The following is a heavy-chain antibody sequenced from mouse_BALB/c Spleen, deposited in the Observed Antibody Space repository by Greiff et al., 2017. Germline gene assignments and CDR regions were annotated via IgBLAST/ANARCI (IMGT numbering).Heavy chain of an antibody. V-gene: IGHV14-3*02. CDR1: GFNIKDTY. J-gene: IGHJ2*01. Sequence: EVQLQQSGAELVRSGASVKLSCTASGFNIKDTYMHWVKQRPEQGLEWIGRIDPANGNTKYDPKFQGKATITADTSSNTAYLQLSSLTSEDTAVYYCAHNWDGYYFDYWGQGTTLTVSS. D-gene: IGHD4-1*01. CDR3: AHNWDGYYFDY. CDR2: IDPANGNT.